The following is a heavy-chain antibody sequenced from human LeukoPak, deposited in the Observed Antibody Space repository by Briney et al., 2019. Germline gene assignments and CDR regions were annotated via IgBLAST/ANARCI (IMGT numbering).Heavy chain of an antibody. CDR1: GFTFTCYY. V-gene: IGHV1-2*02. CDR3: ARDLFYSVSGTYYNVGRVFNY. J-gene: IGHJ4*02. CDR2: INTNSGGT. D-gene: IGHD3-10*01. Sequence: ASVKVSCKASGFTFTCYYMHWVRQAPGQGLEWMGWINTNSGGTNYAQKFQGRVTMTRDTSITTAYMELTSLRSDDTAVYYCARDLFYSVSGTYYNVGRVFNYWGQGTLVTVSS.